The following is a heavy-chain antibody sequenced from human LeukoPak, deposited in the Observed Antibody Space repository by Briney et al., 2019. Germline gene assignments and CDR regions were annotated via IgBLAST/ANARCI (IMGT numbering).Heavy chain of an antibody. J-gene: IGHJ4*02. CDR1: GFTFSNYA. D-gene: IGHD1-7*01. Sequence: PGGSLRLSCAASGFTFSNYAMHWVRQAPGKGLEWVAIISYDGSNEYYADSVKGRFTISRDNSKNTLFLQINSLRAEDTAVYYCAKVRVVFNWNYAYYFDSWGQGTLVTVSS. V-gene: IGHV3-30*18. CDR3: AKVRVVFNWNYAYYFDS. CDR2: ISYDGSNE.